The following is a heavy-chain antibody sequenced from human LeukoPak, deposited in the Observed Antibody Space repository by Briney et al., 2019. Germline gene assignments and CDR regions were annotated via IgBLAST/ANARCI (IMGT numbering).Heavy chain of an antibody. CDR3: AKPTDADSGYDLGGFDY. CDR1: GFTFSSYG. Sequence: PSGRSLRLSCAASGFTFSSYGMHWVRQAPGKGLEWVAVISYDGSNKYYADSVKGRFTISGDNSKNTLYLQMNSLRAEDTAVYYCAKPTDADSGYDLGGFDYWGQGTLVTVSS. CDR2: ISYDGSNK. D-gene: IGHD5-12*01. J-gene: IGHJ4*02. V-gene: IGHV3-30*18.